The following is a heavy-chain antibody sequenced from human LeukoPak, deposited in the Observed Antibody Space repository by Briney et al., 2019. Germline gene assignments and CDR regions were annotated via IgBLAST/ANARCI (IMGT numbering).Heavy chain of an antibody. Sequence: GGSLRLSCAASGFTFRNFWMYWVRQVPGKGLFWVSRINTDGSGTAYAEPVKGRFTISRDNSRNTLYLQMSSLRAEDTALYYCATFGVIVRNNYVDYWGQGALVAVSS. V-gene: IGHV3-74*01. CDR1: GFTFRNFW. J-gene: IGHJ4*02. D-gene: IGHD3-3*01. CDR2: INTDGSGT. CDR3: ATFGVIVRNNYVDY.